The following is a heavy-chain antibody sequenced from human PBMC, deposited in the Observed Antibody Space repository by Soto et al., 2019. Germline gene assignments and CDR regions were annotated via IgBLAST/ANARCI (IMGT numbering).Heavy chain of an antibody. CDR1: GYTFSNYG. V-gene: IGHV1-18*01. CDR2: ISVYNYNT. CDR3: ARGGGFYGSGTYPFDY. Sequence: QVQLVQSGAEVKKPGASVKVSCKTSGYTFSNYGIAWVRQAPGQSLGWMGWISVYNYNTNYAQKLQGRVTMTRDISTGSAYMELRSLISGDTAVYYCARGGGFYGSGTYPFDYWGQGTLVTVSS. J-gene: IGHJ4*02. D-gene: IGHD3-10*01.